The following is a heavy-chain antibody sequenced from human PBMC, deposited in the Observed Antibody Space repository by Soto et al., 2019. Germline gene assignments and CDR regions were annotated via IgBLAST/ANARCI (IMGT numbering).Heavy chain of an antibody. CDR3: AREDGTFDY. CDR2: SRPDTDDR. V-gene: IGHV3-7*04. Sequence: VQLVESGGGLVQPGGSLRLSCTVSGFNFSRYWMNWVRQAPGKGLEWVANSRPDTDDRFHADSVRGRFSNSRDNAKKSLFLQMNSLRVEDTAVYYCAREDGTFDYWGQGILVTVSS. CDR1: GFNFSRYW. J-gene: IGHJ4*02. D-gene: IGHD1-26*01.